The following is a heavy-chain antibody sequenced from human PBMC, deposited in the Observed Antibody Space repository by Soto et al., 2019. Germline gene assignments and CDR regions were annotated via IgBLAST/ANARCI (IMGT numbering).Heavy chain of an antibody. Sequence: GGSLRLSCAASGFTFSSYGMHWVRQAPGKGLEWVAVISYDGSNKYYADSVKGRFTISRDNSKNTLYLQMNSLRAEDTAVYYCAKDREYSYGYLDAFDIWG. V-gene: IGHV3-30*18. CDR3: AKDREYSYGYLDAFDI. D-gene: IGHD5-18*01. CDR1: GFTFSSYG. J-gene: IGHJ3*02. CDR2: ISYDGSNK.